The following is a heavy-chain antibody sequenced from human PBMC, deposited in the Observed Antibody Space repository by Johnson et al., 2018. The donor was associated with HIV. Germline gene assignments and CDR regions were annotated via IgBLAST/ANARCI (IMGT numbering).Heavy chain of an antibody. V-gene: IGHV3-30*14. J-gene: IGHJ3*02. CDR2: ISYDGSNK. D-gene: IGHD5-24*01. CDR3: AREMAATNAWALDI. CDR1: GFTFSSYW. Sequence: QVQLVESGGGVVRPGGSLRLSCAASGFTFSSYWMSWVRQAPGKGLEWVAVISYDGSNKYYADSVKGRFTISRDNSKNTLYLQMNSLRAEDTAVYYCAREMAATNAWALDIWGQGTMVTVSS.